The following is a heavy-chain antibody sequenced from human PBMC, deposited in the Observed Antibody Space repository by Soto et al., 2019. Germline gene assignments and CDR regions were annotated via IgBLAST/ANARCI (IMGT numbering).Heavy chain of an antibody. CDR2: ISSSNNYI. CDR1: GFTFSSNG. V-gene: IGHV3-21*01. D-gene: IGHD3-10*01. CDR3: ARVKVRSEYGTGSYYLDY. Sequence: EVQLVESGGGLVKPGGSLRLSCAASGFTFSSNGMNWVRQAPGKGLEWVSSISSSNNYIYYADSVKGRFTLSRDNAKNSLYLQMNSLRAEDTAVYYCARVKVRSEYGTGSYYLDYWGQGTLVTVSS. J-gene: IGHJ4*01.